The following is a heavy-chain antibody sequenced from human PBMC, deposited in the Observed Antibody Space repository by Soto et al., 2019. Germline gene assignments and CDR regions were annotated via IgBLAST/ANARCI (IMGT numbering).Heavy chain of an antibody. Sequence: PSETLSLTYTVFSGAISSYYWSWIRQPPGKGLEWIGYIYYSGSTNYNRSLQSRVTISVDTSKNQFSLKLSSVTAADTAVYYCARLDYRFDPWGQGTLVTVSS. D-gene: IGHD4-4*01. CDR3: ARLDYRFDP. V-gene: IGHV4-59*08. CDR2: IYYSGST. CDR1: SGAISSYY. J-gene: IGHJ5*02.